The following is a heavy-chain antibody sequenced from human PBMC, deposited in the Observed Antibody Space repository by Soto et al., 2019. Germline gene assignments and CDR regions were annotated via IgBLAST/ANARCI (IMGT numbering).Heavy chain of an antibody. V-gene: IGHV4-39*01. CDR1: GGSISSSAYY. Sequence: QMQLQESGPGLVKPSENLSLTCTVSGGSISSSAYYWVWIRQPPGKGLEWIGSIHYSRSTYYNPSLKSRITITVDTSKNQFSVRLSSVTAADPAVYYCARRDGSYAAWFDPWGQGSLVTVSS. J-gene: IGHJ5*02. D-gene: IGHD1-26*01. CDR2: IHYSRST. CDR3: ARRDGSYAAWFDP.